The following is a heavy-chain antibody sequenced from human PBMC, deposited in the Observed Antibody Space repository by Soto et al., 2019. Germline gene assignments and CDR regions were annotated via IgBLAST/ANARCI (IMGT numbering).Heavy chain of an antibody. CDR2: IDWDDDK. CDR1: GFSLSTSGMR. J-gene: IGHJ5*02. V-gene: IGHV2-70*04. CDR3: AKTGTDGSWFDP. Sequence: SGPTLVNPTHPLTLTCTFSGFSLSTSGMRVSWIRQPPGKALQWLARIDWDDDKFYTTSLRTRLTISKYTSKNQVVLTMTNMDPVDTSTYYCAKTGTDGSWFDPWGQGTLVTVSS. D-gene: IGHD1-1*01.